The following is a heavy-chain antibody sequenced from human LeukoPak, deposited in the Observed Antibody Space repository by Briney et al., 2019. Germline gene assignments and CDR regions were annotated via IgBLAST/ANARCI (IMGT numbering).Heavy chain of an antibody. CDR2: ISGSGGST. V-gene: IGHV3-23*01. CDR3: AKDLNWYYYDSSGYLEHYFDY. CDR1: GFTFSSYA. Sequence: GGSLRLSCAASGFTFSSYAMSWVRPAPGKGLEWVSAISGSGGSTYYADSVKGRFTISRDNSKNTLYLQMNSLRAEDTAVYYCAKDLNWYYYDSSGYLEHYFDYWGQGTLVTVSS. D-gene: IGHD3-22*01. J-gene: IGHJ4*02.